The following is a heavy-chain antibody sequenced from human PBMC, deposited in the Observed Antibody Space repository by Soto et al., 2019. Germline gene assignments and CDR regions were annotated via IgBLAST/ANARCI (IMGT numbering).Heavy chain of an antibody. J-gene: IGHJ4*02. CDR3: ATRIVGATNEFDY. CDR1: GFAFSSYA. CDR2: ISGSGGST. Sequence: GGSLRLSCAASGFAFSSYAMSWVRQAPGKGLEWVSAISGSGGSTYYADSVKGRFTISRDNSKNTLYLQMNSLRAEDTAVYYCATRIVGATNEFDYWGQGTLVTVSS. D-gene: IGHD1-26*01. V-gene: IGHV3-23*01.